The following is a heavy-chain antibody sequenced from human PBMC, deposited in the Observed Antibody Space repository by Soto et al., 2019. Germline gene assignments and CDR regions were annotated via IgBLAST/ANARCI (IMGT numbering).Heavy chain of an antibody. CDR1: GYTFTGYY. CDR2: ISPNSGGT. CDR3: AHTPCSTSCDDWFDP. J-gene: IGHJ5*02. D-gene: IGHD2-2*01. Sequence: ASVKVSCKASGYTFTGYYMHWVRQAPGQGLEWMGWISPNSGGTNYAKKFKGRVTMTRDTSISKAYMELSRLRSDDTAVYYCAHTPCSTSCDDWFDPWGQGTLVTVSS. V-gene: IGHV1-2*02.